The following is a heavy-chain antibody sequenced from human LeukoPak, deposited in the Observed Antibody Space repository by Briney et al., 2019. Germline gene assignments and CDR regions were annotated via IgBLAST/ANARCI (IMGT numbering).Heavy chain of an antibody. CDR2: ITISGNTI. J-gene: IGHJ4*02. CDR3: ARDPSPLFYDILTGYYPRGYFDY. Sequence: GGSLRLSCAASGFTFSSYEMNWVRQAPGKGLEWVSYITISGNTIYYADSVKGRFTISRDNAKNSLYLQMNSLRAEDTAVYYCARDPSPLFYDILTGYYPRGYFDYWGQGTLVTVSS. CDR1: GFTFSSYE. V-gene: IGHV3-48*03. D-gene: IGHD3-9*01.